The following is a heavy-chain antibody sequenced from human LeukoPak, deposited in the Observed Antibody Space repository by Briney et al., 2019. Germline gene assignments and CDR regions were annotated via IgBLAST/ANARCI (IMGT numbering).Heavy chain of an antibody. CDR1: GFTFSSYS. CDR2: ISTSSSYI. J-gene: IGHJ4*02. V-gene: IGHV3-21*01. D-gene: IGHD6-19*01. Sequence: GGSLRLSCAAYGFTFSSYSMNWVRQAPGKGLEWVSFISTSSSYIYYADSVKGRFTISRDNAKNSLYLEMNSLRAEDTAVYYCAKGGQWHDNWGQGTLVIVSS. CDR3: AKGGQWHDN.